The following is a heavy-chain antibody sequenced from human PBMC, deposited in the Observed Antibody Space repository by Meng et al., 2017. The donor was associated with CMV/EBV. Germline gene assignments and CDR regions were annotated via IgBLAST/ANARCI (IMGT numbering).Heavy chain of an antibody. CDR2: IYSTGGT. CDR3: ARERGDDSGYNFDS. Sequence: QGPLQESGPGLVMSSETLSLTCSVSGGFFSGFFWTWIRQPAGKGLEWIGRIYSTGGTNYNPSFESRVTISLDGSNNQFSLKLNSVTAADTAIYYCARERGDDSGYNFDSWGQGTLVTVSS. D-gene: IGHD3-22*01. V-gene: IGHV4-4*07. J-gene: IGHJ4*02. CDR1: GGFFSGFF.